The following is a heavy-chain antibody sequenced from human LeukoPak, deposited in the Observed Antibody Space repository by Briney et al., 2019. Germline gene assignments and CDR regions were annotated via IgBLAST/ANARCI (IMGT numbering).Heavy chain of an antibody. V-gene: IGHV1-2*02. Sequence: ASVKVSCKASGYTFTDYYMHWVRQAPGQGLEWMGWINPDSGGTNYAQRFQGRVTMTRDTSISTAYMELSSLRSEDTAVYYCARDSGDGYLDYWGQGTLVTVSS. CDR1: GYTFTDYY. D-gene: IGHD5-24*01. CDR3: ARDSGDGYLDY. J-gene: IGHJ4*02. CDR2: INPDSGGT.